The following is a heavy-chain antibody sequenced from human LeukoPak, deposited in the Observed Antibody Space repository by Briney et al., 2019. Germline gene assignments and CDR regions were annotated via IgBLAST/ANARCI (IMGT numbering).Heavy chain of an antibody. V-gene: IGHV3-33*06. CDR2: VWFDESHQ. CDR3: AKEPAD. Sequence: GGSLRLSCAASGFTFSQSGMHWVRQAPGKGPEWVAAVWFDESHQRYLDSVKGRFTISRDNSKNTLYLQMNSLRVEDTAIYYCAKEPADWGQGTLVTVSS. J-gene: IGHJ4*02. CDR1: GFTFSQSG.